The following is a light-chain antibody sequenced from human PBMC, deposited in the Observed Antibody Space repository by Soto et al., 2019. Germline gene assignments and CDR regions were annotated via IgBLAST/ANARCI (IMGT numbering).Light chain of an antibody. CDR1: QSIGRY. Sequence: EIVLTQSPATLSLSPGERATLSCRASQSIGRYLVWVQQKPGQAPRLLIYDASTRATGIPARFSGSGSGADFTLTINSLEPEDFAVYYCQQRSNWPLTFGGGTKVEIK. J-gene: IGKJ4*01. CDR2: DAS. V-gene: IGKV3-11*01. CDR3: QQRSNWPLT.